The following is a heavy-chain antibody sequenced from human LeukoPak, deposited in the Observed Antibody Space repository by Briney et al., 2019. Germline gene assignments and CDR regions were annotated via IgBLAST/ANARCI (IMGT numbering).Heavy chain of an antibody. CDR3: ARARGNWNDRNWFDP. CDR2: INPSGGTT. J-gene: IGHJ5*02. Sequence: ASVKVSCKASGYTFTAYYIHWVRQAPGQGLEWMGIINPSGGTTSYAQKLQGRVTMPRDTSTTTVYMVLSSLRSEDTAMYYCARARGNWNDRNWFDPWGQGTLVTVSS. D-gene: IGHD1-20*01. CDR1: GYTFTAYY. V-gene: IGHV1-46*01.